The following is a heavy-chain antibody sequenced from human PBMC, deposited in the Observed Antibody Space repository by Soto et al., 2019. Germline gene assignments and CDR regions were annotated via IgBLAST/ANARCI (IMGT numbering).Heavy chain of an antibody. CDR2: IRSKANSYAT. D-gene: IGHD4-17*01. V-gene: IGHV3-73*01. CDR1: GFTFSGSA. Sequence: PGGSLRLSCAASGFTFSGSAMHWVRQASGKGLEWVGRIRSKANSYATAYAASVKGRFTISRDDSKNTAYLQMNSLKTGDTAVYYCTRRATVTTFDYWGQGTLVTVPQ. CDR3: TRRATVTTFDY. J-gene: IGHJ4*02.